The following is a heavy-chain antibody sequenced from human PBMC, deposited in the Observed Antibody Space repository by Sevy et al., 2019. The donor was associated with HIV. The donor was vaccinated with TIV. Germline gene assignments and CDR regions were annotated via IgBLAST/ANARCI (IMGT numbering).Heavy chain of an antibody. Sequence: ASVKVSCKASGYTFTTYRISWVRQAPGQGLEWMGWISAFNGDRDYAQKFQGRLTMTTDTSTSTAYMGLRSLGSDDTAVYYCARAFCTGGSCYSLAYWGQGTLLTVSS. V-gene: IGHV1-18*01. CDR3: ARAFCTGGSCYSLAY. CDR2: ISAFNGDR. J-gene: IGHJ4*02. CDR1: GYTFTTYR. D-gene: IGHD2-15*01.